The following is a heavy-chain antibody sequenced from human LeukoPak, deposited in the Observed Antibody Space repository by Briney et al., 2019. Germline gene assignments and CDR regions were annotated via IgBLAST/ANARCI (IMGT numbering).Heavy chain of an antibody. CDR2: IYYSGST. V-gene: IGHV4-39*01. D-gene: IGHD2-2*01. CDR3: ARLYCSSTSCYYFDY. CDR1: GGSISSSSYY. Sequence: SETLSLTCTVSGGSISSSSYYWGWIRQPPGKGLEWIGSIYYSGSTYYNPSLKSRVTISVDTSKNQFSLKLSSVTAADTAAYYCARLYCSSTSCYYFDYWGQGTLVTVSS. J-gene: IGHJ4*02.